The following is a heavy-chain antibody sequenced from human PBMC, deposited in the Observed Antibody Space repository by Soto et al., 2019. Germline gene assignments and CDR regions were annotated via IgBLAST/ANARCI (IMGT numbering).Heavy chain of an antibody. CDR3: AKDYPVRGAPRVNQITFFDY. CDR2: ISGSGGST. J-gene: IGHJ4*02. CDR1: GLTLSSNA. V-gene: IGHV3-23*01. D-gene: IGHD3-10*01. Sequence: GGSLRLSCAASGLTLSSNAMSWVRQAPGKGLEWVSAISGSGGSTFYADSVKGRFTISRDNSKNTLYLHMNSLRAEDTAIYYCAKDYPVRGAPRVNQITFFDYWGQGTLVTVSS.